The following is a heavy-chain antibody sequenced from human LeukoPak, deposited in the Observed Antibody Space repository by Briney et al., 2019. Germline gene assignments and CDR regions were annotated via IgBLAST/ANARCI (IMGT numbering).Heavy chain of an antibody. CDR3: ARPIRDCRSTSCYLRFDY. Sequence: ASVKVSCKASGYTFTGYYMHWVRQAPGQGLEWMGWINPNSGGTNYAQKFQGRVTMTRDTSISTAYMELSRLRSDDTAVYYCARPIRDCRSTSCYLRFDYWGQGTLVTVSS. CDR1: GYTFTGYY. V-gene: IGHV1-2*02. J-gene: IGHJ4*02. D-gene: IGHD2-2*01. CDR2: INPNSGGT.